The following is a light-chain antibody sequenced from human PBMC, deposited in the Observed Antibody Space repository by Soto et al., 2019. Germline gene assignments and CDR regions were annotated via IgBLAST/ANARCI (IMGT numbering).Light chain of an antibody. V-gene: IGKV3-11*01. CDR2: DAS. J-gene: IGKJ4*01. CDR3: QQRITWPPLT. CDR1: ESVSTS. Sequence: EIVLTQSPDTLSLSPGDRATLSCRASESVSTSLAWYQQKPGQAPRLLIYDASNRATGIPARFSGSGSGTDFTLTISSLEPEDFAVYYCQQRITWPPLTFGGGTKVDIK.